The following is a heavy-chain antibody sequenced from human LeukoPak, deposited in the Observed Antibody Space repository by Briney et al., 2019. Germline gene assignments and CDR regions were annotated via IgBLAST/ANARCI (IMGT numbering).Heavy chain of an antibody. CDR2: IYYSGST. CDR1: GGSISSSSYY. V-gene: IGHV4-31*03. CDR3: ARVPIFGVVFDY. Sequence: PSETLSLTCTVSGGSISSSSYYWGWIRQPPGKGLEWIGYIYYSGSTYYNPSLKSRVTISVDTSKNQFSLKLSSVTAADTAVYYCARVPIFGVVFDYWGQGTLVTVSS. D-gene: IGHD3-3*01. J-gene: IGHJ4*02.